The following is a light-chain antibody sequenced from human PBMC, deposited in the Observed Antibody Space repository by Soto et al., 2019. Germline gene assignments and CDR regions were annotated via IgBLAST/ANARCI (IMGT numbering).Light chain of an antibody. V-gene: IGKV3-11*01. J-gene: IGKJ4*01. CDR1: QSVGRS. Sequence: EIVLTQSPATLSLSPGDRVTLSCRASQSVGRSLAWYQQRPGQAPRLLIYDASNRATGIPARFSGSGSGTDFTLTISSLEPEDFAVYYCQQRYNWVTFGGGTKVEIK. CDR3: QQRYNWVT. CDR2: DAS.